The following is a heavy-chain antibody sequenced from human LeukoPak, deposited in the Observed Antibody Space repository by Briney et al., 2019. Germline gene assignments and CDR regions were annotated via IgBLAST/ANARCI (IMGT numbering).Heavy chain of an antibody. D-gene: IGHD3-9*01. V-gene: IGHV5-51*01. J-gene: IGHJ5*02. CDR2: IYPGDSDT. Sequence: GESLQISCKGSGYSFTSYWIGWVRQLPGKGLEWMGIIYPGDSDTRYSPSFQGQVTISADKSISTAYLQWSSLKASDTAMYYCARGTMLRYFDWLALNWFDPWGQGTLVTVSS. CDR3: ARGTMLRYFDWLALNWFDP. CDR1: GYSFTSYW.